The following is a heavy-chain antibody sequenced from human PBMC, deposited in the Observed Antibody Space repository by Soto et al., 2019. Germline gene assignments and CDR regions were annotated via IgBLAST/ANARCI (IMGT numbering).Heavy chain of an antibody. CDR3: AKGSYYGSGSYAHPGAFDI. V-gene: IGHV3-30*18. Sequence: GESLRLSCAASGFTFSSYGMHWVRQAPGKGLEWVAVISYDGSNKYYADSVKGRFTISRDNSKNTLYLQMNSLRAEDTAVYYCAKGSYYGSGSYAHPGAFDIWGQGT. CDR1: GFTFSSYG. J-gene: IGHJ3*02. CDR2: ISYDGSNK. D-gene: IGHD3-10*01.